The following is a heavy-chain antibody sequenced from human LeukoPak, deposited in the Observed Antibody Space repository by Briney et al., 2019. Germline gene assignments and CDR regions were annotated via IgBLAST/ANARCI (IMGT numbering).Heavy chain of an antibody. CDR2: IKSKADGGTT. CDR1: GFTFINGW. D-gene: IGHD4-23*01. CDR3: TTFGGNAASGY. V-gene: IGHV3-15*01. Sequence: GGSLRLSCAASGFTFINGWMSWVRQAPGKGLEWVGRIKSKADGGTTDYAAPAKGRFTISRDDSKNTLYLEMNSLKTEDTAVYYCTTFGGNAASGYWGQGTLVTVSS. J-gene: IGHJ4*02.